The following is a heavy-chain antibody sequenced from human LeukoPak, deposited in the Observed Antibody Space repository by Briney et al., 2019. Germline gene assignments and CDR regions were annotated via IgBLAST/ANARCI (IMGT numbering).Heavy chain of an antibody. Sequence: ASVKVSCKASGYTFNRYGISWARQAPGQGLEWMGWISAYNGNTNYARNLKARVTVTIDTSTTTAYMELRSLSSDDTAVYFCARETASGYLGFDFWGQGTLITVSS. V-gene: IGHV1-18*01. D-gene: IGHD3-3*01. CDR1: GYTFNRYG. J-gene: IGHJ4*02. CDR2: ISAYNGNT. CDR3: ARETASGYLGFDF.